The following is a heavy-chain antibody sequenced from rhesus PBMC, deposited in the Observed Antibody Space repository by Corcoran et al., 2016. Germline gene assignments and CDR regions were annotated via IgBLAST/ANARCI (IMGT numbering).Heavy chain of an antibody. CDR1: GGSISSNY. CDR2: IYGSGGST. J-gene: IGHJ4*01. V-gene: IGHV4-160*01. D-gene: IGHD1-26*01. Sequence: QVQLQESGPGLVKPSETLSLTCAVSGGSISSNYWSWIRQPPGKGLEWIGRIYGSGGSTDAHPYPKGQVPISTATSKNQFSLKLSSVTAADPAVYYCASLELRNAYLGEWGQGVLVTVSS. CDR3: ASLELRNAYLGE.